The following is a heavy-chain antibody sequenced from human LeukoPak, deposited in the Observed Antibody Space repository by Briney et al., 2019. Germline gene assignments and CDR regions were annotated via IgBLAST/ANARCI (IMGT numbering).Heavy chain of an antibody. V-gene: IGHV4-34*01. Sequence: PSETLSLTCAVYGGSFSGYYWSWIRQPPGKGLEWIGEINHSGSTNYNPSLKSRVTISVDTSKNQFPLKLSSVTAADTAVYYCARGVARYYFDYWGQGTLVTVSS. CDR2: INHSGST. CDR1: GGSFSGYY. CDR3: ARGVARYYFDY. J-gene: IGHJ4*02. D-gene: IGHD5-12*01.